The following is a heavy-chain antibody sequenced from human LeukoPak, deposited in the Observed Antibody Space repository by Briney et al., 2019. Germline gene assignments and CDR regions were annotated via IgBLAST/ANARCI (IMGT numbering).Heavy chain of an antibody. J-gene: IGHJ4*02. CDR1: GFTFSNYG. CDR2: MSYDGNNK. CDR3: AKVREIMFRGPQDY. V-gene: IGHV3-30*18. D-gene: IGHD3-10*01. Sequence: GGSLRLSCAASGFTFSNYGMHWVRQAPGKGLEWVAVMSYDGNNKYHADSVKGRFTISRDNSQGTLYLQMNSLRVEDTAVYYCAKVREIMFRGPQDYWGQGTVVTVSS.